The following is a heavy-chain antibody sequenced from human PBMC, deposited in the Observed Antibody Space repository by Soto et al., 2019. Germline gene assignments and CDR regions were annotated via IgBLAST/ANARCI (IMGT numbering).Heavy chain of an antibody. D-gene: IGHD1-20*01. Sequence: ASVKVSCKASGGTFSSYDINWVRQATGQGLEWMGWMNPNSGNTGYAQKFQGSVTMTRNTSISTAYMELSSLRSEDTAVYYCAEDTYNWNYWFDPWGQGTLVTVSS. CDR3: AEDTYNWNYWFDP. CDR1: GGTFSSYD. V-gene: IGHV1-8*02. J-gene: IGHJ5*02. CDR2: MNPNSGNT.